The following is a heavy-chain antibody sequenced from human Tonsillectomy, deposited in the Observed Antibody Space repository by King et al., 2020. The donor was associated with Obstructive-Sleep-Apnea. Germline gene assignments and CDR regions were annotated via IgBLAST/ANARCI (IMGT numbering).Heavy chain of an antibody. CDR2: IGTAGDT. CDR3: ARFYPPDPGMDV. J-gene: IGHJ6*02. Sequence: QLVQSGGGLVQPGGSLRLSCAASGFTFSSYDMHWVRHATGKGLEWVSAIGTAGDTYYPGSVKGRFTISRENAKNSLYFQMNSLRAGDTAVYYCARFYPPDPGMDVWGQGTTVTVSS. D-gene: IGHD3-16*02. V-gene: IGHV3-13*01. CDR1: GFTFSSYD.